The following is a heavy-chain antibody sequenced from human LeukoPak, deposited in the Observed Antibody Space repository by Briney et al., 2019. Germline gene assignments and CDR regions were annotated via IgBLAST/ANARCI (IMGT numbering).Heavy chain of an antibody. CDR2: ILPDGSQK. Sequence: GGSLRLSCVASDFTFDFYWMTWVRQAPGKGLEWLANILPDGSQKYYVDSVKGRFTVSRDNPKNSLYLQINNLRAEDTAVYYCGRLAHNAWYAIDFWGQGTLVTVSS. V-gene: IGHV3-7*01. CDR3: GRLAHNAWYAIDF. J-gene: IGHJ4*02. D-gene: IGHD2-2*01. CDR1: DFTFDFYW.